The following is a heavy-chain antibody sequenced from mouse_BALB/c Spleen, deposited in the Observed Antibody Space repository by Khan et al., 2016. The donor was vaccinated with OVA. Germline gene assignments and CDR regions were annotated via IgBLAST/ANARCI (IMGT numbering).Heavy chain of an antibody. CDR2: INPHIGET. CDR3: ARIYGSDFDY. CDR1: GYSFTGYF. Sequence: EVQLQESGPELVKPGASVKISCKASGYSFTGYFIHWVMQSHGKCLEWIGRINPHIGETFYNQKFRGKATLTVDESSSTAHMELRSLASEDSAVYFCARIYGSDFDYWGQGTTLTVSS. J-gene: IGHJ2*01. D-gene: IGHD1-1*01. V-gene: IGHV1-20*02.